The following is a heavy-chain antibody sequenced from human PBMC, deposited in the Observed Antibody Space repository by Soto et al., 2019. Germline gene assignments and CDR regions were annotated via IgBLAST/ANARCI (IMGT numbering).Heavy chain of an antibody. Sequence: QVQLVQSGAEVKKPGASVMVSCEASGDTFTNYEINWVRQATGQGLEWLGWVILNTGNRGYAERFRGRVSMTANPSTSTAYMELSSLKSDDTAVYYCATVPRGSRYVYCLDVWGKGTAVIVSS. CDR2: VILNTGNR. J-gene: IGHJ6*03. V-gene: IGHV1-8*01. CDR3: ATVPRGSRYVYCLDV. CDR1: GDTFTNYE. D-gene: IGHD5-12*01.